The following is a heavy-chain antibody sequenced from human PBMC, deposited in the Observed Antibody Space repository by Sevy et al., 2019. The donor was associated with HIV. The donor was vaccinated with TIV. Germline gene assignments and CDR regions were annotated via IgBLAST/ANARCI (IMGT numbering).Heavy chain of an antibody. Sequence: ALVKVSCKASGGIFRSNAISWVRQAPGQGLEWMGGIIAVFGTTHYAQKFQGRVTITADESRSTAYMELSSLKSEDTAVYYCARDKNYYISGSFDYWGQGSQVTVSS. CDR2: IIAVFGTT. D-gene: IGHD3-10*01. CDR3: ARDKNYYISGSFDY. J-gene: IGHJ4*01. CDR1: GGIFRSNA. V-gene: IGHV1-69*13.